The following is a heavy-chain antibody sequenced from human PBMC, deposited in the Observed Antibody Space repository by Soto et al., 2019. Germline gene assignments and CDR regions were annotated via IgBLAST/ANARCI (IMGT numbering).Heavy chain of an antibody. CDR3: ARVGPDYYGSGNYYLDDY. V-gene: IGHV1-69*01. CDR1: GGTFSSYA. D-gene: IGHD3-10*01. CDR2: IIPIFGTA. Sequence: QVQLVQSGAEVKKPGSSVKVSCKASGGTFSSYAISWVRQAPGQGLEWMGGIIPIFGTANYAQKFQGRVTITADESTSTAYMELSSLRSEDTAVYYCARVGPDYYGSGNYYLDDYWGQGTLVTVSS. J-gene: IGHJ4*02.